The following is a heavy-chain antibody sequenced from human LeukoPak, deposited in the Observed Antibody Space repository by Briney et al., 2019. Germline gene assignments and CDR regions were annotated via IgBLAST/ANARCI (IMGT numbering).Heavy chain of an antibody. Sequence: AGSLTLSCAASRFTFDDNAMDCVRQAPGKGLECVSHTTWDGANTYYTDSVKGTFTISRDNSQNSLYLQMNNLRPEDTALYYCAKPYLSVVATPYFDYWGQGTLVTVSS. D-gene: IGHD5-12*01. J-gene: IGHJ4*02. CDR2: TTWDGANT. V-gene: IGHV3-43D*03. CDR1: RFTFDDNA. CDR3: AKPYLSVVATPYFDY.